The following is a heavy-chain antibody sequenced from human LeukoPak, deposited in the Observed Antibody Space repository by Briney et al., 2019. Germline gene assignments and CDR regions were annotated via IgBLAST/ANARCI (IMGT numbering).Heavy chain of an antibody. CDR1: GGSTGSSSYY. CDR3: ARLLDYYGSGSSDY. V-gene: IGHV4-39*01. CDR2: IYYSGST. Sequence: SETLSLTCTVPGGSTGSSSYYWGWIRQPPGRGLGWIGSIYYSGSTYYNPSLKSRVTISVDTSKNQFSLKLSSVTAADTAVYYCARLLDYYGSGSSDYWGQGTLVTVSS. J-gene: IGHJ4*02. D-gene: IGHD3-10*01.